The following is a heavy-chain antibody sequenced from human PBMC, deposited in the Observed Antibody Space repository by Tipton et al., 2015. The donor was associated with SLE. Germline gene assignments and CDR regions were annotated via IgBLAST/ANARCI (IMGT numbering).Heavy chain of an antibody. D-gene: IGHD4-17*01. V-gene: IGHV3-21*04. J-gene: IGHJ6*04. CDR3: ARDGRGDYPKGVMDV. CDR1: GFTVSSSF. CDR2: ISSTSYYI. Sequence: SLRLSCAASGFTVSSSFMSWVRQAPGKGLEWVSSISSTSYYIYYADSVKGRFTISRDNAKNSLFLQMNSLRAEDTAVYYCARDGRGDYPKGVMDVWGKGTTVTVSS.